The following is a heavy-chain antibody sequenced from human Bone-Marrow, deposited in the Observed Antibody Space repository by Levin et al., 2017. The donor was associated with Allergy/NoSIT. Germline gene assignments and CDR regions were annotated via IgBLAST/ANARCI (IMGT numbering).Heavy chain of an antibody. J-gene: IGHJ4*02. CDR1: GFTVSSHL. CDR3: VRGRHTYYGFDY. D-gene: IGHD3-22*01. Sequence: GESLKISCAASGFTVSSHLMNWVRQAPGKGLEWVSIIVNGGSTFYADSVKGRFTMSSDSSKNTVFLQMNSLRVEDTAVYYCVRGRHTYYGFDYWGQGTLVTVPS. V-gene: IGHV3-53*01. CDR2: IVNGGST.